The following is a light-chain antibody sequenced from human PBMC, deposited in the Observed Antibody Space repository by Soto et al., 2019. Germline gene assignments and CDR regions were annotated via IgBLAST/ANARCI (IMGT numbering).Light chain of an antibody. J-gene: IGKJ4*01. V-gene: IGKV3-15*01. Sequence: LVMTHSPATLSVSPGERATLSCRASQSVSSNLAWYQQKPGQAPRLLIYGASTRATGIPARFSGSGSGTEFTLTISSLQSEDFAVYYCQQRSNWPLNFGGGTKVDIK. CDR1: QSVSSN. CDR2: GAS. CDR3: QQRSNWPLN.